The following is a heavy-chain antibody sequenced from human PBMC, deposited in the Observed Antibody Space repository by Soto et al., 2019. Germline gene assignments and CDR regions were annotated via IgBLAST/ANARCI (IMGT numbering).Heavy chain of an antibody. D-gene: IGHD1-1*01. CDR3: ARGGQLRGEMDV. CDR2: SAPMCGTA. Sequence: QVHLVQSGAEVKKPGASVRGSCKASGDNVGFNSITWVRQAAGQGPEWLGRSAPMCGTAAYADEFQGSFTSIADTSTNTVHMEVSRLRSEDTAVYYCARGGQLRGEMDVWGKGTLVTVSS. CDR1: GDNVGFNS. V-gene: IGHV1-69*08. J-gene: IGHJ6*04.